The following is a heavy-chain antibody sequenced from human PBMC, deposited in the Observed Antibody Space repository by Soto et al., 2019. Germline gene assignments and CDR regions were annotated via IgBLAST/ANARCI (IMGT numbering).Heavy chain of an antibody. V-gene: IGHV3-33*01. CDR2: IVREGTEQ. CDR3: ARDDDYPDNGFDY. J-gene: IGHJ4*02. Sequence: QAPGKGLEWLAVIVREGTEQYYADSVKGRFTISRDNSKNTLYLQMNSLRVDDTAVYYCARDDDYPDNGFDYWGQGTQLTV. D-gene: IGHD4-17*01.